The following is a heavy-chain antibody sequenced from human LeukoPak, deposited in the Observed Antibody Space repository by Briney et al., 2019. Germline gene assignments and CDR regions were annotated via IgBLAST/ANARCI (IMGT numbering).Heavy chain of an antibody. J-gene: IGHJ3*02. CDR1: GFTFSDYY. CDR3: ATQKNDFWSGSSYDAFDI. V-gene: IGHV3-11*01. D-gene: IGHD3-3*01. Sequence: GGSLRLSCAASGFTFSDYYMSWIRQAPGKGLEWVSYISSSGNTKYYADSVKGRFTISRDNAKNSLYLQMNSLRAEDTAVYYCATQKNDFWSGSSYDAFDIWGQGTMVVVSS. CDR2: ISSSGNTK.